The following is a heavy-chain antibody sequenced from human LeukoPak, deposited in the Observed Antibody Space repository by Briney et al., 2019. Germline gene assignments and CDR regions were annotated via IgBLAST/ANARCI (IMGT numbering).Heavy chain of an antibody. Sequence: SETLSLTCAVYGGSFSGYYWSWIRQPPGKGLEWIGEINHSGSTNYNPSLKSRVTISVDTSKNQFSLKLSSVTAADTAVYYCARGISIAVAGTAREESYYYYYMDGWGKGTTVTVSS. D-gene: IGHD6-19*01. CDR1: GGSFSGYY. CDR3: ARGISIAVAGTAREESYYYYYMDG. CDR2: INHSGST. V-gene: IGHV4-34*01. J-gene: IGHJ6*03.